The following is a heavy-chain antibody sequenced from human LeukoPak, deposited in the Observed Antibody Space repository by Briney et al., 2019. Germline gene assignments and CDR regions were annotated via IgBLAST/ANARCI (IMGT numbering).Heavy chain of an antibody. CDR2: IYYSGST. CDR1: GGSISSYY. CDR3: ARDETGAFDI. V-gene: IGHV4-59*12. Sequence: SETLSLTCTVSGGSISSYYWSWIRQPPGKGLEWIGYIYYSGSTNYNPSLKSRVTISVDTSKNQFSLKLSSVTAADTAVYYCARDETGAFDIWGQGTMVTVSS. J-gene: IGHJ3*02.